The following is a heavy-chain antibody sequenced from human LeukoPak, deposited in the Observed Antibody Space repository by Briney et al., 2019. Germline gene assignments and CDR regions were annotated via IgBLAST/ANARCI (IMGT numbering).Heavy chain of an antibody. D-gene: IGHD3-3*01. V-gene: IGHV4-59*01. J-gene: IGHJ6*02. CDR1: GGSISTYY. Sequence: SQTLSLTCTVSGGSISTYYWSWIRQPPGKGLEWLGYIYYTGSTNYNPSLESRVTISVDTPKNQFSLRMTSVTAADTAVYYCARGYGVVISTPYYYGMDVWGQGTTVTVSS. CDR2: IYYTGST. CDR3: ARGYGVVISTPYYYGMDV.